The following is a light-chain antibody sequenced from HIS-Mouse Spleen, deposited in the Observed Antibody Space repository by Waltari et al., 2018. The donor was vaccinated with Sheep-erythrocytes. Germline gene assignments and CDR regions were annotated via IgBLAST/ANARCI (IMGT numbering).Light chain of an antibody. Sequence: DIVMTQSPESLSVSLGDRATINCKSSPSVLYSSNNKNYLAWYQQKPGQPPKLLIYWASTRESGVPDRFSGSGSGTDFTLTISSLQAEDVAVYYCQQYYSTPLTFGGGTKVEIK. J-gene: IGKJ4*01. CDR3: QQYYSTPLT. CDR2: WAS. V-gene: IGKV4-1*01. CDR1: PSVLYSSNNKNY.